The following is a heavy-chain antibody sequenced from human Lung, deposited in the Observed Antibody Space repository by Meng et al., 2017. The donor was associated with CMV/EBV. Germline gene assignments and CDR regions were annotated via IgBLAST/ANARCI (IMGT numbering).Heavy chain of an antibody. J-gene: IGHJ4*02. CDR3: ARRDYYDLGSGK. CDR2: IYPRDSDT. D-gene: IGHD3-22*01. CDR1: GNGFTTYW. V-gene: IGHV5-51*01. Sequence: GEXXKISCKVSGNGFTTYWIGWVRQISGKGLEWMGIIYPRDSDTVYMMSFQGRVTISADKSINTVYLQWDSLRASDTAMYYCARRDYYDLGSGKWGQGRLVTVSS.